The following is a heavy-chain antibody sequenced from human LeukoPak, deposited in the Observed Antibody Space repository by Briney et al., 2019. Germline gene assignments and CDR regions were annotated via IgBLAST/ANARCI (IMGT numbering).Heavy chain of an antibody. CDR1: GFTFSSYG. CDR3: ATTVRMWGPEWLLPDAFDI. D-gene: IGHD3-3*01. CDR2: ISYDGSNK. V-gene: IGHV3-30*03. J-gene: IGHJ3*02. Sequence: GRSLRLSCAASGFTFSSYGMHWVRQAPGKGLEWVAVISYDGSNKYYADSVKGRFTISRDNSKNTLYLQMNSLRAEDTAVYYCATTVRMWGPEWLLPDAFDIWGQGTMVTVSS.